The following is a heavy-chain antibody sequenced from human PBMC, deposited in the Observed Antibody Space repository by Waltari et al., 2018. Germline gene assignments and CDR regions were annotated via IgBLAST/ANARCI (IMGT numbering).Heavy chain of an antibody. CDR1: GGSISSSSYY. CDR2: IYYSGST. J-gene: IGHJ2*01. Sequence: QLQLQESGPGLVKPSETLSLTCTVSGGSISSSSYYWGWIRQPPGKGLEWIGSIYYSGSTYYNPSLKSQVTISVDTSKNQFSLKLSSVTAADTAVYYCARRASGSYPNWYFDLWGRGTLVTVSS. D-gene: IGHD3-10*01. V-gene: IGHV4-39*07. CDR3: ARRASGSYPNWYFDL.